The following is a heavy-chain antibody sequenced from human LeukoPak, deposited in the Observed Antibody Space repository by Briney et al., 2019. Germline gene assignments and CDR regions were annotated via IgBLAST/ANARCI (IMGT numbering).Heavy chain of an antibody. D-gene: IGHD2-2*01. J-gene: IGHJ5*02. CDR2: INPNSGGT. CDR3: ARDRRGIVVVPASPNWFDP. V-gene: IGHV1-2*06. Sequence: ASVKVSCKASGYTLTGYYMHWVRQAPGQGLEWMGRINPNSGGTNYAQKFQGRVTMTRDTSISTAYMELSRLRSDDTAVYYCARDRRGIVVVPASPNWFDPWGRGTLVTVSS. CDR1: GYTLTGYY.